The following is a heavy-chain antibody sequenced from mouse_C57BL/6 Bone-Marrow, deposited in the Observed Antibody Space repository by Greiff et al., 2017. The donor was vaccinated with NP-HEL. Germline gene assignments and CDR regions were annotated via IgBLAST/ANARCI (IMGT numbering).Heavy chain of an antibody. CDR2: ISDGGSYT. D-gene: IGHD2-2*01. Sequence: EVQRVESGGGLVKPGGSLKLSCAASGFTFSSYAMSWVRQTPEKRLEWVATISDGGSYTYYPDNVKGRFTISRDNAKNNLYLQMSHLKSEDTAMYYCARGYMVTKAMDYWGQGTSVTVSS. J-gene: IGHJ4*01. CDR3: ARGYMVTKAMDY. V-gene: IGHV5-4*01. CDR1: GFTFSSYA.